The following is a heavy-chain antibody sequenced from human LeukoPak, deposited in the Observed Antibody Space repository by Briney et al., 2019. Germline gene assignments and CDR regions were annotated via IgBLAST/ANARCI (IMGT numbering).Heavy chain of an antibody. J-gene: IGHJ3*02. D-gene: IGHD1-26*01. Sequence: SQTLSLTCTVSGGSISSGSYYWSWIRQPAGKGLEWIGRIYTSGSTNYNPSLKSRVTISVDTSKNQFSLKLSSVTAADTAVYYCARDSVLRGSGSYKAFDIWGQGTMVTVSS. V-gene: IGHV4-61*02. CDR3: ARDSVLRGSGSYKAFDI. CDR1: GGSISSGSYY. CDR2: IYTSGST.